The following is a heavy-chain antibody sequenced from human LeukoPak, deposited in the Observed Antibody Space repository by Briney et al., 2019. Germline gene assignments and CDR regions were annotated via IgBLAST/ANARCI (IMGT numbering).Heavy chain of an antibody. V-gene: IGHV3-48*02. CDR3: ARDPYPYYDILTGYYRDEYFQH. Sequence: GGSLRLSCAASGFXXXTYSMNWVRQAXXXXLXWVSYXXSXSXXXYYADSVKGRFTISRDNAKNSLYLQMNSLRDEDTAVYYCARDPYPYYDILTGYYRDEYFQHWGQGTLVTVSS. CDR2: XXSXSXXX. D-gene: IGHD3-9*01. CDR1: GFXXXTYS. J-gene: IGHJ1*01.